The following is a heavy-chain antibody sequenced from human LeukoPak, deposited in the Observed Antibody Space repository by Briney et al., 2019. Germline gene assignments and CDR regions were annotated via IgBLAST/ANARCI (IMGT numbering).Heavy chain of an antibody. CDR3: AHSHLYNWNQSPFDY. J-gene: IGHJ4*02. CDR1: GFSLSTSGVG. Sequence: SGPTLVKPTQTPTLTCTFSGFSLSTSGVGVGWIRQPPGKALEWLALIYWDDDKRYSPSLKSRLTITKDTSKNQVVLTMTNMDPVDTATYYCAHSHLYNWNQSPFDYWGQGTLVTVSS. CDR2: IYWDDDK. D-gene: IGHD1-1*01. V-gene: IGHV2-5*02.